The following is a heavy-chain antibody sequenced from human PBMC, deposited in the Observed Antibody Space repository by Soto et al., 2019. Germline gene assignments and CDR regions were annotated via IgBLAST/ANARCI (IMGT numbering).Heavy chain of an antibody. CDR2: IIPIFGTA. CDR1: GFTFSSYA. CDR3: AFGELTGGNDY. D-gene: IGHD7-27*01. J-gene: IGHJ4*02. V-gene: IGHV1-69*06. Sequence: QVQLVESGGGVVQPGRSLRLSCAASGFTFSSYAISWVRQAPGQGLEWMGGIIPIFGTANYAQKFQGRVTITADKSTSTAYMELSSLRSEDTAVYYCAFGELTGGNDYWGQGTLVTVSS.